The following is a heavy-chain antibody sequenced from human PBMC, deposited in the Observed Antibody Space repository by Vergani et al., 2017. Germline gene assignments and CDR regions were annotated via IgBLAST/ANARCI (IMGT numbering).Heavy chain of an antibody. CDR1: GYTFTNYY. Sequence: QVLLVQSGAEVKKPGASVRVSCKTSGYTFTNYYIHWVRQAPGQGLEWMGIINPSGGSTTYAQQFQGRLTMTRDTSTSTVYMDLSNLGSEDTAVYYCARPHGDILPPYPRRLDYWGQGTLVTVSS. V-gene: IGHV1-46*03. CDR2: INPSGGST. CDR3: ARPHGDILPPYPRRLDY. J-gene: IGHJ4*02.